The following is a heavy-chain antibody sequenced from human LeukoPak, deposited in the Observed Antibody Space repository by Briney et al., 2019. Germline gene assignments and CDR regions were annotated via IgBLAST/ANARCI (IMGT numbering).Heavy chain of an antibody. Sequence: GGSPRLSCAASGFTFSTYYMNWVRQAPGKGLEWVSFITGSSSYIYYTDSVKGRFTISRDNAKNSLFLQMNSLRDEDTAVYYCASGFSSSPYFDYWGQGTLVTVSS. V-gene: IGHV3-21*01. J-gene: IGHJ4*02. CDR3: ASGFSSSPYFDY. CDR2: ITGSSSYI. CDR1: GFTFSTYY. D-gene: IGHD6-6*01.